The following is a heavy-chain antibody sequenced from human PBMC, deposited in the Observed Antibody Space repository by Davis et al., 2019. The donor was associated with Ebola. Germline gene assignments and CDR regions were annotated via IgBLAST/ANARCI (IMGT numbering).Heavy chain of an antibody. D-gene: IGHD6-13*01. CDR3: ARHGRAAGMSWFDP. CDR2: IYYNAIT. J-gene: IGHJ5*02. V-gene: IGHV4-59*08. Sequence: MPSETLSLTCTVSGDSISSSYWTWIRQTPGQGLEWSGYIYYNAITIYNPSLKSRVTISVDMSKNQFSLNLISVTAADTAVYYCARHGRAAGMSWFDPWGQGALVTVSS. CDR1: GDSISSSY.